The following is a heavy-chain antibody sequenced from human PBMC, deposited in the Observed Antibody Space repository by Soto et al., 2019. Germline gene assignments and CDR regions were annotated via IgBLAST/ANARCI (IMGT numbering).Heavy chain of an antibody. Sequence: SETLSPTCSVSGGFISIGGFYWHWIRQHPGKGLEWIGYIYYTGSTYYNPSLKSRVTMSVDTSENQFSLELTDVTAADTAVYYCARGTNTAALLFDYWGQGTLVTVSS. J-gene: IGHJ4*02. D-gene: IGHD5-18*01. CDR1: GGFISIGGFY. CDR3: ARGTNTAALLFDY. CDR2: IYYTGST. V-gene: IGHV4-31*03.